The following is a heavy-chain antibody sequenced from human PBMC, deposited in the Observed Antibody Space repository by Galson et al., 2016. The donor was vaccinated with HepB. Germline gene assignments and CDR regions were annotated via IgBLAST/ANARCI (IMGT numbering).Heavy chain of an antibody. CDR1: GFTFSTYN. CDR3: ARDNCINAICYTGWFDS. CDR2: ISYNI. V-gene: IGHV3-21*01. Sequence: SLRLSCAASGFTFSTYNMNWVRQAPGKGLEWVSSISYNIYYADPVRGRFTISRDNAKNSLFLQMNSRRVEDTAVYYCARDNCINAICYTGWFDSWGQGTLVTVSA. D-gene: IGHD2-8*01. J-gene: IGHJ5*01.